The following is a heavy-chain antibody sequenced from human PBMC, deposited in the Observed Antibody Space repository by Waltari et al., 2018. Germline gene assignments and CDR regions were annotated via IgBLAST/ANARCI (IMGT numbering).Heavy chain of an antibody. Sequence: QLQLQESGPGLVKPSETLSLTCPVSGGSISSSSYYWVWIRQPPGKGLEWIGSIYYSGSTYYNPSLKSRVTISVDTSKNQFSLKLSSVTAADTAVYYCARGAVGAPGSFDYWGQGTLVTVSS. CDR1: GGSISSSSYY. CDR3: ARGAVGAPGSFDY. J-gene: IGHJ4*02. V-gene: IGHV4-39*07. D-gene: IGHD1-26*01. CDR2: IYYSGST.